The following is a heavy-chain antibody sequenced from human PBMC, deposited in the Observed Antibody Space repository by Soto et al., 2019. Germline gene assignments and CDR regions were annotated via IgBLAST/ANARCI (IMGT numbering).Heavy chain of an antibody. CDR3: ARGANPSYSSGWLNWFDP. CDR2: INPNSGGT. V-gene: IGHV1-2*04. J-gene: IGHJ5*02. Sequence: ASVKVSCKTSGYTFTGYYMHWVRQAPGQGLEWMGWINPNSGGTNYAQKFQGWVTMTRDTSISTAYMELSRLRSDDTAVYYCARGANPSYSSGWLNWFDPWGQGTLVTVSS. CDR1: GYTFTGYY. D-gene: IGHD6-19*01.